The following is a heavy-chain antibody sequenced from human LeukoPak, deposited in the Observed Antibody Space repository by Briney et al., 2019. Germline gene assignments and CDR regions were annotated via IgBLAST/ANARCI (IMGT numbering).Heavy chain of an antibody. CDR3: ARGGYCSGGSCYSRVSWAFDY. CDR2: INHSGST. CDR1: GGSFSGYY. J-gene: IGHJ4*02. D-gene: IGHD2-15*01. V-gene: IGHV4-34*01. Sequence: PSETLPLTCAVYGGSFSGYYWSWIRQPPGKGLEWIGEINHSGSTNYNPSLKSRVTISVDTSKNQFSLKLSSVTAADTAVYYCARGGYCSGGSCYSRVSWAFDYWGQGTLVTVSS.